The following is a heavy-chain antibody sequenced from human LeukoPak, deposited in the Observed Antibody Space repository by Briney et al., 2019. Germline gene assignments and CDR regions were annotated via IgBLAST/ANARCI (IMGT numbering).Heavy chain of an antibody. CDR1: GYTLTELS. CDR2: FDPEDGET. J-gene: IGHJ5*02. Sequence: ASVKVSCKVSGYTLTELSLHWVRQAPGKGLEWMGGFDPEDGETIYAQKFQGRVTMTEDTSTDTAYMELSSLRSEDTAVYYCATGPTTSYNWFDPWGQGTLVTVSS. CDR3: ATGPTTSYNWFDP. D-gene: IGHD5-12*01. V-gene: IGHV1-24*01.